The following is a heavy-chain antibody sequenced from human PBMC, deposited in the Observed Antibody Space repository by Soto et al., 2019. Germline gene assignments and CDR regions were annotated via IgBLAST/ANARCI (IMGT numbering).Heavy chain of an antibody. J-gene: IGHJ5*02. D-gene: IGHD4-17*01. CDR1: GGIFSSYA. Sequence: GASVKVSCKASGGIFSSYAISWVRQAPGQGLEWMGGIIPIFGTANYAQKFQGRVTITADESRDNAKNSLYLQMNSLRAEDTAVYYCASGRDQTTVWTWGQGTLVTVSS. CDR2: IIPIFGTA. V-gene: IGHV1-69*13. CDR3: ASGRDQTTVWT.